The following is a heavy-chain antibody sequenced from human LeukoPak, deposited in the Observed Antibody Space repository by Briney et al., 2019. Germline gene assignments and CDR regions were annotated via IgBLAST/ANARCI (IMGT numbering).Heavy chain of an antibody. CDR2: ISWNSGSI. CDR3: ARGGNYYDNSGYYYVY. D-gene: IGHD3-22*01. CDR1: GFTFDDYA. Sequence: GRSLRLSCAASGFTFDDYAMHWVRQAPGKGLEWVSGISWNSGSIGYADSVKGRFTISRDNSKNTLYVQMNSLRAEDTAVYYCARGGNYYDNSGYYYVYWGQGTLVTVSS. J-gene: IGHJ4*02. V-gene: IGHV3-9*01.